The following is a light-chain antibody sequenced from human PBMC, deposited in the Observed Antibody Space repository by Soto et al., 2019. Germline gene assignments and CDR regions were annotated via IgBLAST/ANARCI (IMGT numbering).Light chain of an antibody. CDR2: DAS. CDR1: QNVFTW. J-gene: IGKJ1*01. V-gene: IGKV1-5*01. CDR3: LQDINYPWT. Sequence: DIQMSQSPSTLSGSVGDRVTITCPASQNVFTWLAWYQHRPGKAPKLLISDASILESGVPPRFSGSGSGTDFTLAISSLQPEDSATYYCLQDINYPWTFGQGTKVDNK.